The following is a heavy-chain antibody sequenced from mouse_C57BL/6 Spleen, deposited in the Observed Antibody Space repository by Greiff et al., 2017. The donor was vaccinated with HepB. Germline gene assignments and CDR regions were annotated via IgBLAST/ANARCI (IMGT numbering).Heavy chain of an antibody. CDR1: GFTFTDYY. CDR2: IRNKANGYTT. Sequence: EVKVVESGGGLVQPGGSLSLSCAASGFTFTDYYMSWVRQPPGKALEWLGFIRNKANGYTTEYSASVKGRFTISRDNSQSILYLQMNALRAEDSATYYCARYDYDGDAYWGLGTLVTVSA. D-gene: IGHD2-4*01. CDR3: ARYDYDGDAY. V-gene: IGHV7-3*01. J-gene: IGHJ3*01.